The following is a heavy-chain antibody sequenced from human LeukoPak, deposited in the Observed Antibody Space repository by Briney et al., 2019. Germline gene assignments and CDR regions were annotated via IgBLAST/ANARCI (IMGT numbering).Heavy chain of an antibody. V-gene: IGHV4-4*07. CDR2: IYTSGST. J-gene: IGHJ5*02. CDR3: ARVSHMITFGGVIDDWFDP. D-gene: IGHD3-16*02. CDR1: GGSISSYY. Sequence: SETLSLTCTVSGGSISSYYWSWIRQPAGKGLEWIGRIYTSGSTNYNPSLESRVTMSVDTSKNQFSLKLSSVTAADTAVYYCARVSHMITFGGVIDDWFDPWGQGTLVTVSS.